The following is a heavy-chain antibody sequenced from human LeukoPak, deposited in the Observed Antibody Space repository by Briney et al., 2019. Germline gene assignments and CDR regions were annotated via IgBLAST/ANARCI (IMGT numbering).Heavy chain of an antibody. CDR3: ARGPPPPWDLLGGVGRVTFYFDY. J-gene: IGHJ4*02. D-gene: IGHD1-26*01. Sequence: PSETLSLTCTVSGGSINSSSYYWGWIRQPPGKGLEWIGSIYYSGSTYYNPSLKSRVTISVDTSKNQFSLKLSSVTAADTAVYYCARGPPPPWDLLGGVGRVTFYFDYWGQGTLVTVSS. CDR1: GGSINSSSYY. CDR2: IYYSGST. V-gene: IGHV4-39*07.